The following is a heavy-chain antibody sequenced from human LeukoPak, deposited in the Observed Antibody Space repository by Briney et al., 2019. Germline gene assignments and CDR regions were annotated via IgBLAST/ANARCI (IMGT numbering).Heavy chain of an antibody. CDR3: TRSAVYSSGWYHDY. D-gene: IGHD6-19*01. V-gene: IGHV3-49*04. CDR2: IRSKAYGGTT. J-gene: IGHJ4*02. Sequence: GGSLRFSCTASGFTFGDYAMRWVRQAPGKGLEWVGFIRSKAYGGTTEYAASVKGRFTISRDDSKSIAYLQMNSLKTEDTAVYYCTRSAVYSSGWYHDYWGQGTLVTVSS. CDR1: GFTFGDYA.